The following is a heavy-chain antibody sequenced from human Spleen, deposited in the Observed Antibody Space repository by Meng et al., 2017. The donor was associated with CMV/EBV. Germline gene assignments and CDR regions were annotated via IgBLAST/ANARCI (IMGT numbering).Heavy chain of an antibody. CDR2: SRNKAHSYTT. CDR3: IRELHGGCFDP. CDR1: RVGFTERS. Sequence: SRVGFTERSLGGIRQAAWKGLEWVGRSRNKAHSYTTESAGSVRGRFFISRDDSENSVYLQMNSLKADGTSVYYCIRELHGGCFDPWGHGTLVTVSS. V-gene: IGHV3-72*01. J-gene: IGHJ5*02. D-gene: IGHD2-8*01.